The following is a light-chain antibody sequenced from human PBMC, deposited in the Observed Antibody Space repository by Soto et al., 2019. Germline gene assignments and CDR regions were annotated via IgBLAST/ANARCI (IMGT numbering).Light chain of an antibody. CDR3: QHYNSYSEA. CDR2: AAS. J-gene: IGKJ1*01. Sequence: DIQMTPSPSSLSASVVDRVTITCRASQSISNYLNWYQQKPGKAPKLLIYAASSFQSGVPSRFSGSGSGTEFTLTISSLQPDDFATYYCQHYNSYSEAFGQGTKVDIK. CDR1: QSISNY. V-gene: IGKV1-39*01.